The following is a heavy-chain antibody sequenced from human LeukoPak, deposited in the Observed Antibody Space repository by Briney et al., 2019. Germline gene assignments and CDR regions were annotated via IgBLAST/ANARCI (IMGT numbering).Heavy chain of an antibody. CDR2: IYSGGGT. CDR1: GFTVSSNY. J-gene: IGHJ6*03. V-gene: IGHV3-53*01. D-gene: IGHD3-16*01. Sequence: GGSLRLSCAASGFTVSSNYMSWVRQAPGKGLEWVSVIYSGGGTYYADSVKGRFTISRDNSKNTLYLQMNSLRAEDTAVYYCARGFTAHYYYYMDVWGKGTTVTVSS. CDR3: ARGFTAHYYYYMDV.